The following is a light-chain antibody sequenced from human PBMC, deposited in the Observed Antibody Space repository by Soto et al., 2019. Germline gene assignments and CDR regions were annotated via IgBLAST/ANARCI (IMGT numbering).Light chain of an antibody. CDR2: DVS. J-gene: IGLJ2*01. Sequence: QSALTQPASVSGSPGQSITISRTGTSSDVGGYNYVSWYQQHPGKPPKLMIYDVSNRPSGVSNRFSGSKSGNTASLTISGLQAEDEADYYCSSFTSSSPVVFGGGTKVTVL. CDR1: SSDVGGYNY. V-gene: IGLV2-14*01. CDR3: SSFTSSSPVV.